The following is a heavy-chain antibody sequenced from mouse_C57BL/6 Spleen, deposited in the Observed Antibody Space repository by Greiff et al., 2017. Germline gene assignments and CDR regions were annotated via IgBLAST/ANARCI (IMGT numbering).Heavy chain of an antibody. CDR3: ARGYDGYYVAYFDY. CDR1: GFTFSDYG. J-gene: IGHJ2*01. V-gene: IGHV5-17*01. Sequence: EVQGVESGGGLVKPGGSLKLSCAASGFTFSDYGMHWVRQAPEKGLEWVAYISSGSSTIYYADTVKGRFTISRDNAKNTLFLQMTSLRSEDTAMYYCARGYDGYYVAYFDYWGQGTTLTVSS. CDR2: ISSGSSTI. D-gene: IGHD2-3*01.